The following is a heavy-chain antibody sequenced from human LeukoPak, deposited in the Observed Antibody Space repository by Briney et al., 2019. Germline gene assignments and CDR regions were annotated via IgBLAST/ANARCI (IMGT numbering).Heavy chain of an antibody. V-gene: IGHV3-21*04. CDR2: FGTRSTSI. Sequence: GGSLRLSCTASGFTFSGYSMNWIRQAPGKGLEWVSSFGTRSTSIYHAGSVKGRFTISRDNAKNSVFLQMNSLRVEDTAVYYCLCRHLDYWGQGNLVTVSS. CDR3: LCRHLDY. J-gene: IGHJ4*02. CDR1: GFTFSGYS.